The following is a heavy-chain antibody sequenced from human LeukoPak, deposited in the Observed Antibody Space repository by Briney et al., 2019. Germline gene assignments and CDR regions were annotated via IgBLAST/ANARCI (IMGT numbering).Heavy chain of an antibody. Sequence: SVKVSCKASGGTFSSYAISWVRQAPGQGLEWMGGIIPIFGTANYAQKFQGRVTITADESTSTAYMELSSLRSEDTAVYYCASRALSGTYYVYYFDYWGQGTLVTVSS. CDR2: IIPIFGTA. CDR3: ASRALSGTYYVYYFDY. D-gene: IGHD1-26*01. J-gene: IGHJ4*02. CDR1: GGTFSSYA. V-gene: IGHV1-69*01.